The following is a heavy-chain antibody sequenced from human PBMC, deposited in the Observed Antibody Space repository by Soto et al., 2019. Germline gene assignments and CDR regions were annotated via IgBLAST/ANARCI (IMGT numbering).Heavy chain of an antibody. CDR3: ARPNFEYGISYDFDI. CDR2: VAFCGST. CDR1: GGPNSGTTYY. Sequence: PSGTLSLTCTVSGGPNSGTTYYSGRIRQPPGKRLEWLGSVAFCGSTYYKSSLNSRLTFSVDTSKNQFSLRLSSVTAADTAVYYFARPNFEYGISYDFDIWGQGTMVTVSS. J-gene: IGHJ3*02. D-gene: IGHD5-12*01. V-gene: IGHV4-39*01.